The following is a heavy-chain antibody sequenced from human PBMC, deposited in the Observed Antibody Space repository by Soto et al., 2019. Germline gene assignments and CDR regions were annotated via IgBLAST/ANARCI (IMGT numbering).Heavy chain of an antibody. CDR3: ARGYCSGGSCLGMDV. J-gene: IGHJ6*02. CDR2: IYTSGST. Sequence: SETLSLTCTVSGGSISSYYWSWIRQPAGKGLEWIGRIYTSGSTNYNPSLKSRVTMSVDTSKNQFSLKLSSVTAADTAVYYCARGYCSGGSCLGMDVWGQGTTVTVSS. CDR1: GGSISSYY. D-gene: IGHD2-15*01. V-gene: IGHV4-4*07.